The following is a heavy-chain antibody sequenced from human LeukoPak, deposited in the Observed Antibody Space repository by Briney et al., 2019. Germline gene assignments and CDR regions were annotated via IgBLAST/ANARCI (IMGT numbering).Heavy chain of an antibody. Sequence: GGSLRLSCAASRFTFRSCAMHWVRQAPGKGLEWVSGISDSGVSAFYTHSVKGRFTISRDNSKNTLYLQMSSLRAEDTAVYYCAKGDGSTYVTHFDFWGQGTLVSVSS. CDR1: RFTFRSCA. CDR2: ISDSGVSA. CDR3: AKGDGSTYVTHFDF. J-gene: IGHJ4*02. V-gene: IGHV3-23*01. D-gene: IGHD5-18*01.